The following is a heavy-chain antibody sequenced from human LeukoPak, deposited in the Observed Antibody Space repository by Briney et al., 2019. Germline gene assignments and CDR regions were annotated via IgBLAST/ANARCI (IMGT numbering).Heavy chain of an antibody. V-gene: IGHV5-51*01. J-gene: IGHJ4*02. CDR1: GYSFTSYW. CDR2: IYPGDSDT. Sequence: GESLKISCKGSGYSFTSYWIGWVRQMPGKGLEWMGIIYPGDSDTRYSPSFQGQVTISADKSISTAYLQWSSLKASDTAMYYCVRLDVWGSYPPLFDYWGQGTLVTVSS. D-gene: IGHD3-16*02. CDR3: VRLDVWGSYPPLFDY.